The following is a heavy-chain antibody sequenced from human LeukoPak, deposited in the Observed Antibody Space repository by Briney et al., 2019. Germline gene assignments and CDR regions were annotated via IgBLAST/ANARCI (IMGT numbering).Heavy chain of an antibody. D-gene: IGHD4-23*01. CDR2: IYSSGST. CDR3: ARGGKATVVTM. CDR1: GGSINSYY. Sequence: SETLSLTCTASGGSINSYYWSWIRQPAGKGLEWIGRIYSSGSTNYNPSLKSRVSMSVDTSKNQFSLKLTSVTAADTAVYYCARGGKATVVTMWGQGILVTVSS. V-gene: IGHV4-4*07. J-gene: IGHJ4*02.